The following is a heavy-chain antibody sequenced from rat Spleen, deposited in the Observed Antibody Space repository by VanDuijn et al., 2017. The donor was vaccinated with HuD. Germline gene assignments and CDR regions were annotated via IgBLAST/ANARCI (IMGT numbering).Heavy chain of an antibody. CDR1: GFSLSSYG. J-gene: IGHJ3*01. Sequence: QVQLKESGPGLVQPSQTLSLTCTVSGFSLSSYGVIWVRQPPGKGLAWMGVIWGNGNTNYNSALKSRLSISRDTSKSQVFLKMNSLQTEDTAIYFCTSPFRWFAYWGQGTLVTVSS. V-gene: IGHV2-13*01. CDR3: TSPFRWFAY. CDR2: IWGNGNT.